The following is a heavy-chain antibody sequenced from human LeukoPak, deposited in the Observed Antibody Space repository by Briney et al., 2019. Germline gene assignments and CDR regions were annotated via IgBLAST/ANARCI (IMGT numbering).Heavy chain of an antibody. CDR3: ARGRGYGYGIDY. V-gene: IGHV4-30-4*08. CDR1: GGSITSGGHY. Sequence: SQTLSLTCTVSGGSITSGGHYWSWVRQHPGKGLEWIGHIFYSGTTLYNPTLKTRLTISEDTSNNQFSLRLTSLTAADTAVYYCARGRGYGYGIDYWGQGTLVTVSS. D-gene: IGHD5-18*01. J-gene: IGHJ4*02. CDR2: IFYSGTT.